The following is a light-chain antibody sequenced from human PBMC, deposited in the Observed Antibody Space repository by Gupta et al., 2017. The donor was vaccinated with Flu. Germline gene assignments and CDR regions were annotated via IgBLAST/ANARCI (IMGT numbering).Light chain of an antibody. J-gene: IGKJ4*01. CDR1: QGISNY. CDR3: RQRYSSPLT. V-gene: IGKV1-39*01. Sequence: DIQMTQSPSSLSASVGDRVTITCRASQGISNYLNWYQRKPGKAPKLLISVASSLQSGVPSRFSGSGSGTDFTLTISRRQPEDFAAYYCRQRYSSPLTFGGGTTVEIK. CDR2: VAS.